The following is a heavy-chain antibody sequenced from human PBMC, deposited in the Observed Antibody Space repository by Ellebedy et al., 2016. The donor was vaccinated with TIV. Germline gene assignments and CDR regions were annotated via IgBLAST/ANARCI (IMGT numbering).Heavy chain of an antibody. D-gene: IGHD4-17*01. V-gene: IGHV3-23*01. CDR1: GFTFSSYA. J-gene: IGHJ1*01. Sequence: GESLKISXAASGFTFSSYAMTWVRQAPGKGLERVSALSGSGDSTYYADSVKGRFTISRDNSKNTVYLQMNSLRAEDTAVYYCAKDKFTVNMYFLGGEHLQHWGQGTLVTVSS. CDR2: LSGSGDST. CDR3: AKDKFTVNMYFLGGEHLQH.